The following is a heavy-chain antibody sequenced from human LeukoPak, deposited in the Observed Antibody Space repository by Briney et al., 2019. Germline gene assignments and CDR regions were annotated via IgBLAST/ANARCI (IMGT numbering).Heavy chain of an antibody. J-gene: IGHJ3*02. Sequence: SETLSLTCSVSGDSLSRGSYYWNWIWQPAGKGLEWIGRISASGNTNYNPSLKSRVTLSVDASKKQFSLRLTSVTAADTAVYFCARGVTVFGGAPKGALDIWGRGTMVTVPS. CDR3: ARGVTVFGGAPKGALDI. CDR2: ISASGNT. CDR1: GDSLSRGSYY. D-gene: IGHD3-3*01. V-gene: IGHV4-61*02.